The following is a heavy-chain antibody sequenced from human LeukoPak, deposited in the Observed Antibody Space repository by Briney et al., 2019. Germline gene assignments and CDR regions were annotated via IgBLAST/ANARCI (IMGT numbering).Heavy chain of an antibody. CDR1: GFRFDTYG. Sequence: GGSLRLSCAASGFRFDTYGMHWVRQAPGKGLEWVAYIRYDGSTTYYADSVRGRFTISRDNFKNTLYLEMNTLRAEDTAVFYCAKKGGNYDYFDYWGQGNLVTVSS. D-gene: IGHD3-3*01. CDR3: AKKGGNYDYFDY. V-gene: IGHV3-30*02. J-gene: IGHJ4*02. CDR2: IRYDGSTT.